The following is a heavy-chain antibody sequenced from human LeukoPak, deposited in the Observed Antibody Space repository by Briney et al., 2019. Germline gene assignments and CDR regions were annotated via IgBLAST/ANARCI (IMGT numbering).Heavy chain of an antibody. Sequence: SVKVSCKASGGTFSSYAISWVRQAPGQGLEWMGGIIPIFGTANYAQKFQGRVTITADESTSTAYMELSSLRSEDTAVYYCARADLGRDGYNAAFDYWGQGTLVTVSS. CDR1: GGTFSSYA. D-gene: IGHD5-24*01. CDR3: ARADLGRDGYNAAFDY. CDR2: IIPIFGTA. J-gene: IGHJ4*02. V-gene: IGHV1-69*13.